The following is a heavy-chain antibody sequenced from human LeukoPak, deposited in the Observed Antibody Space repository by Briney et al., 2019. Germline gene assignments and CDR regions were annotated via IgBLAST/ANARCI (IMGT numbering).Heavy chain of an antibody. J-gene: IGHJ6*02. CDR2: ISSSGKYV. CDR3: ARDRYGSSVGGMDV. D-gene: IGHD6-6*01. Sequence: PGGSLRLSCSAAGFGITTCMNWVRQAPGKGLEWVSSISSSGKYVYYGDSVKGRFTLSRDDAKNELYLQMTSLRAEDTALYYCARDRYGSSVGGMDVWGQGTTVTVSS. V-gene: IGHV3-21*06. CDR1: GFGITTC.